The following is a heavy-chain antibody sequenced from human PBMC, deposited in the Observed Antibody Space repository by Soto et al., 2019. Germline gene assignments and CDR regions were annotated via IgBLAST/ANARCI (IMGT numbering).Heavy chain of an antibody. Sequence: SVKVSCNASGGTFSTHAIIWVRQAPGHGLEWMGGIIPISGTTYYTQKFQGRVTITADEPTSTAFMELSSLKSEDTAVFYCARGYCSGGNCYSGLDVWGQGTMVTVSS. J-gene: IGHJ6*02. D-gene: IGHD2-15*01. CDR1: GGTFSTHA. CDR2: IIPISGTT. CDR3: ARGYCSGGNCYSGLDV. V-gene: IGHV1-69*13.